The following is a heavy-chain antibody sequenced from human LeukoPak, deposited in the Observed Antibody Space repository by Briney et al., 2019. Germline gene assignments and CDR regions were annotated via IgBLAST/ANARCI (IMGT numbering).Heavy chain of an antibody. V-gene: IGHV4-38-2*02. J-gene: IGHJ4*02. CDR1: GYSISSGYY. Sequence: KSSETLSLTCTVSGYSISSGYYWGWIRQPPGKGLEWIGSIYHSGSTYYNPSLKSRVTISVDTSKNQFSLKLSSVTAADTAVYYCARGAHPQWPPMQYWGQGSLVTVSS. CDR3: ARGAHPQWPPMQY. CDR2: IYHSGST. D-gene: IGHD6-19*01.